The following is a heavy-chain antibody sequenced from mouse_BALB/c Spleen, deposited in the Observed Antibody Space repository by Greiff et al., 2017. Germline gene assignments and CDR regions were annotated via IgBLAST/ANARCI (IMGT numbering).Heavy chain of an antibody. D-gene: IGHD2-3*01. CDR2: ISNGGGST. J-gene: IGHJ4*01. Sequence: EVKLMESGGGLVQPGGSLKLSCAASGFTFSSYTMSWVRQTPEKRLEWVAYISNGGGSTYYPDTVKGRFTISRDNAKNTLYLQMSSLKSEDTAMYYCARHGDGYYDAMDYWGQGTSVTVSS. CDR3: ARHGDGYYDAMDY. V-gene: IGHV5-12-2*01. CDR1: GFTFSSYT.